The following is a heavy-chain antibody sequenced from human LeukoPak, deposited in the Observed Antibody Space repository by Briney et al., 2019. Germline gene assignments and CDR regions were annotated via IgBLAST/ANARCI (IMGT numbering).Heavy chain of an antibody. Sequence: GRSLRLSCAASGFTFSSYGMHWVRQAPGKGLEWVAVIWYDGSNKYYADSVKGRFTISRDNSKNTLYLQMNSLRAEDTAVYYCAGGQDIVVVPAAETYFDYWGQGTLVTVSS. J-gene: IGHJ4*02. V-gene: IGHV3-33*01. CDR1: GFTFSSYG. D-gene: IGHD2-2*01. CDR2: IWYDGSNK. CDR3: AGGQDIVVVPAAETYFDY.